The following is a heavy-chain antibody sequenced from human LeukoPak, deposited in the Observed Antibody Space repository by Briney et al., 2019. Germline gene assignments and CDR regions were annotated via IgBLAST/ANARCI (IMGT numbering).Heavy chain of an antibody. CDR1: GYTFTSYY. Sequence: ASVKVSCKASGYTFTSYYMHWVRQATGQGLEWMGWMNPNSGNTGYAQKFQGRVTMTRNTSISTAYMELSSLRSEDTAVYYCARVGLVRGTDYWGQGTLVTVSS. D-gene: IGHD3-10*02. CDR3: ARVGLVRGTDY. CDR2: MNPNSGNT. V-gene: IGHV1-8*02. J-gene: IGHJ4*02.